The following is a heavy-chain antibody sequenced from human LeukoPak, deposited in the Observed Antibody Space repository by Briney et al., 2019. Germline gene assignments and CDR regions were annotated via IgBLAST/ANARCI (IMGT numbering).Heavy chain of an antibody. J-gene: IGHJ6*02. CDR1: GFTFSDYY. Sequence: KSGGSLRLSCAASGFTFSDYYMSWIRQAPGKGLEWISYISVSGSYTNYADSVKGRFTISRDNAKNSLYLQMISLRAEDTAVYYCARCGTPNSYYGYGVDVWGQGTTVIVSS. CDR3: ARCGTPNSYYGYGVDV. D-gene: IGHD1-26*01. V-gene: IGHV3-11*03. CDR2: ISVSGSYT.